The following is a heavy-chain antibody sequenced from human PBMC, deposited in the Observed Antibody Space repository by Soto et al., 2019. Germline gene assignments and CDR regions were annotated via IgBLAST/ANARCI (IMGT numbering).Heavy chain of an antibody. CDR3: AREGYYSGSGTYSPPRYYGMDV. D-gene: IGHD3-10*01. Sequence: QVQLVQSGAEVKRAGASVKVSCKASGYTFSSYGLSWVRQAPGQGLEWMGWISDYNGNTHYAQKFQGRVIMTTDPSRRTAYMELRSLRSDDTAVYFCAREGYYSGSGTYSPPRYYGMDVWGQGTTVTVSS. J-gene: IGHJ6*02. CDR1: GYTFSSYG. CDR2: ISDYNGNT. V-gene: IGHV1-18*01.